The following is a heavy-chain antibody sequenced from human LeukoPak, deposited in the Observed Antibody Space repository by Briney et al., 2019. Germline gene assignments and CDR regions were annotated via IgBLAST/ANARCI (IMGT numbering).Heavy chain of an antibody. CDR2: TYYRSKWYN. CDR3: ARVRFPYPASAGLDY. V-gene: IGHV6-1*01. D-gene: IGHD6-13*01. CDR1: GDSVSSNSAA. Sequence: PSQTLSLTCAISGDSVSSNSAAWNWLRQSPSRGLEWLGRTYYRSKWYNDYAGSVKSRITINSDTSKDQFSLQLNSVTPEDTAVYYCARVRFPYPASAGLDYWGQGTLVTVSS. J-gene: IGHJ4*02.